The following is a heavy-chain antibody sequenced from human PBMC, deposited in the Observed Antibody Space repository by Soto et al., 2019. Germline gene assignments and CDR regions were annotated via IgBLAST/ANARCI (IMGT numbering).Heavy chain of an antibody. V-gene: IGHV3-74*01. J-gene: IGHJ4*02. CDR1: GFTFSSDW. Sequence: GGSLRLSCAASGFTFSSDWLHWVRQAPGEGLVWVSRINTDGSATSYADSVKGRFTISRDNAKNTLYLQMNSLRAEDTAVYFCARDLNRYYFDFWGQGTLVTVSS. CDR3: ARDLNRYYFDF. CDR2: INTDGSAT.